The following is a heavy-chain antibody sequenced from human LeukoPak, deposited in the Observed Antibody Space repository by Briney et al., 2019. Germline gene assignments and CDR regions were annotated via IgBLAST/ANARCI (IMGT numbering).Heavy chain of an antibody. Sequence: ASVKVSCKASGYTFTSYAMNWVRQAPGQGLEWMGWISAYNGNTNYAQKLQGRVTMTTDTSTSTAYMELRSLRSDDTAVYYCARADYGDYGVPDSFDPWGQGTLVTVSS. D-gene: IGHD4-17*01. J-gene: IGHJ5*02. V-gene: IGHV1-18*01. CDR2: ISAYNGNT. CDR1: GYTFTSYA. CDR3: ARADYGDYGVPDSFDP.